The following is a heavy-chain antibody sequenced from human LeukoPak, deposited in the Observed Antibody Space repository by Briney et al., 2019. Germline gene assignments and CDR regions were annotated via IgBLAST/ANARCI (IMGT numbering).Heavy chain of an antibody. Sequence: PGGSLRLSCAASGFPFSNYWMSWVRQAPGKGLEWVASIKQDGGEEFYVDSVKGRFSISRDNAKNSLYLQMNSLRAEDMAVYYCAREDHSNYNYWGQGTLVTVSS. CDR3: AREDHSNYNY. V-gene: IGHV3-7*01. D-gene: IGHD4-11*01. CDR2: IKQDGGEE. CDR1: GFPFSNYW. J-gene: IGHJ4*02.